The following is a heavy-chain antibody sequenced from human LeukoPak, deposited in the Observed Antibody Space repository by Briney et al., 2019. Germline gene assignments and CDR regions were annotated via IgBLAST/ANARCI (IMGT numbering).Heavy chain of an antibody. CDR2: IRYDGSNK. V-gene: IGHV3-30*02. J-gene: IGHJ4*02. CDR1: GFTFSSYG. CDR3: ARGLAYYYDSSAYFLDY. Sequence: PGGSLRLSCAASGFTFSSYGMHWVRQAPGKGLEWVAFIRYDGSNKYYADSVKGRFTISRDNSKSTLYLQMNSLRAEDTAVYYCARGLAYYYDSSAYFLDYWGQGTLVTVSS. D-gene: IGHD3-22*01.